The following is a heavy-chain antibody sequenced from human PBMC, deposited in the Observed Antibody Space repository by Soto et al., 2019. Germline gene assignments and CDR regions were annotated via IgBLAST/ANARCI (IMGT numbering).Heavy chain of an antibody. CDR3: SRVDPGETSPFDH. Sequence: ASLKVSCKASGYIFTSYYIHWVRQAPGQGLEWMGWINPFDGSRMFAQSFQGRVTMTRDTSTSTVYMEVSSLRSEDTAVYYCSRVDPGETSPFDHWGQGTLVTVPQ. CDR2: INPFDGSR. D-gene: IGHD3-10*01. V-gene: IGHV1-46*03. J-gene: IGHJ4*02. CDR1: GYIFTSYY.